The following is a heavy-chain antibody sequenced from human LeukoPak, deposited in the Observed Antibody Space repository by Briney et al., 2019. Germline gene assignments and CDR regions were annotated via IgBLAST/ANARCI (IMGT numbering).Heavy chain of an antibody. D-gene: IGHD3-16*01. CDR2: IYYSGST. V-gene: IGHV4-59*01. Sequence: SETLSLTCTVSGGSISSYYWSWIRQPPGKGLEWIGYIYYSGSTNYNPSLKSRVTLSADTSKNQFSLKLSSVTAADTAVYYCARGGRGSYFPYWGQGTLVTVSS. J-gene: IGHJ4*02. CDR1: GGSISSYY. CDR3: ARGGRGSYFPY.